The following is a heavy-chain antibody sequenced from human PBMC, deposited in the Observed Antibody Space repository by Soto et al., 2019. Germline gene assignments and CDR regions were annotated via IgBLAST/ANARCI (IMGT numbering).Heavy chain of an antibody. J-gene: IGHJ4*02. CDR3: AHRRSYCSGGSCYSGFAY. CDR2: IYWADDK. V-gene: IGHV2-5*02. D-gene: IGHD2-15*01. Sequence: QITLKESGPTLVKPTQTLTLTCTFSGFSLSTSGVGVGWIRQPPGKALEWLALIYWADDKRYSPSLKSRLITTKDTFKNQVVLTMTNMVPVDTATYYCAHRRSYCSGGSCYSGFAYWGQGTLVTASS. CDR1: GFSLSTSGVG.